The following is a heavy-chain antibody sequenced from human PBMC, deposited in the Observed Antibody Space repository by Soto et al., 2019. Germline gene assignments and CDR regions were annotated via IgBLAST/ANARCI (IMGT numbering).Heavy chain of an antibody. J-gene: IGHJ4*02. D-gene: IGHD6-6*01. CDR1: GFTFSNYA. Sequence: EVQLLQSGGGLVQPGGSLRLSCAGSGFTFSNYAMSWVRQAPGKGLEWVSAISSAVNTYYADSVKGRFTISRDNSKNTLSLPMNSLRAEDTAVYYCAKQVRDGTSSPYYFDYLGQGTLVTVSS. CDR3: AKQVRDGTSSPYYFDY. V-gene: IGHV3-23*01. CDR2: ISSAVNT.